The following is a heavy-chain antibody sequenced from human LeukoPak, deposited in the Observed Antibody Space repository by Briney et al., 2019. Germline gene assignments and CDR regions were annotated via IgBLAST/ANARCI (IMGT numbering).Heavy chain of an antibody. Sequence: SETLSLTCAVYGGSFSGYYWSWIRQPPGKGLEWIGEIIHSGSTNYNPSLKSRVTISVDTSKNQFSLKLSSVTAADTAVYYCARGALSYYDILTGYYRTYYFDYWGQGTLVTVSS. V-gene: IGHV4-34*01. CDR3: ARGALSYYDILTGYYRTYYFDY. J-gene: IGHJ4*02. CDR1: GGSFSGYY. D-gene: IGHD3-9*01. CDR2: IIHSGST.